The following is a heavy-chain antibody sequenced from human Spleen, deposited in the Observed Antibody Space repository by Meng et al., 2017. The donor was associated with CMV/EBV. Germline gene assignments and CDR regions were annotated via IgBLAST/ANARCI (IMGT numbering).Heavy chain of an antibody. Sequence: GGSLRLFCAASGFTFSNYGMHWVRQAPGKGLEWVAFIRYNGNNKYYADFVKGRFTISRDNSRSTLYLQMNSLRAEDTAVYYCAKGLGYYGMDVWGQGTTVTVSS. CDR1: GFTFSNYG. CDR3: AKGLGYYGMDV. D-gene: IGHD3-16*01. J-gene: IGHJ6*02. V-gene: IGHV3-30*02. CDR2: IRYNGNNK.